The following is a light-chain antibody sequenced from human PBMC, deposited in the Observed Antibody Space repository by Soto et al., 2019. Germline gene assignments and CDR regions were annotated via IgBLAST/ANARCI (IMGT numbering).Light chain of an antibody. J-gene: IGKJ5*01. CDR3: QQYNNWPPIT. CDR2: DIS. V-gene: IGKV3-15*01. Sequence: EIVMTQSPDTLSVSPGERATLSCRASHSVSSNLAWYQQKPGQGPRLLIYDISTRATGIAARFSGSGSGTEFTLTISSLQSQDFAIYYYQQYNNWPPITFGQGTRLEI. CDR1: HSVSSN.